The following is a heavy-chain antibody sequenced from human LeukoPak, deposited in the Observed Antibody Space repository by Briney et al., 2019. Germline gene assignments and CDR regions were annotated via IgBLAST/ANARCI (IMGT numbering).Heavy chain of an antibody. Sequence: ASVKVSCKASGYTFTSYDINWVRQATGQGLEWMGWMNPSTGNTGYAQKFQGRVTMTRNTSIRTAYMELSSLRSEDTAVYYCARKFLGSRGYYFDYWGQGALVTVSS. CDR1: GYTFTSYD. J-gene: IGHJ4*02. CDR2: MNPSTGNT. V-gene: IGHV1-8*01. CDR3: ARKFLGSRGYYFDY. D-gene: IGHD3-10*01.